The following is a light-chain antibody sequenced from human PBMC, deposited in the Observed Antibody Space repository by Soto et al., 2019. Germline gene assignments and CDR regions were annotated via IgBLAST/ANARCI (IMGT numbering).Light chain of an antibody. CDR3: SSYTSSTIFV. J-gene: IGLJ1*01. CDR2: DVS. CDR1: SSDVGSYKY. V-gene: IGLV2-14*03. Sequence: QSALTQPASVSGSPGQSITISCTGTSSDVGSYKYVSWYQQHPGKAPKLIIYDVSYRPSGVSDRFSGSKSGNTASLTISGLQAEDEADYYCSSYTSSTIFVFGTVTQLTVL.